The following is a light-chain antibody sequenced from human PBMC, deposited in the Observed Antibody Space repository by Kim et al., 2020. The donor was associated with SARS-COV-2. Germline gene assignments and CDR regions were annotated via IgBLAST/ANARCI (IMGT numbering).Light chain of an antibody. J-gene: IGKJ1*01. Sequence: AAVGDRVTNTCRARQSISDYLNWYQQKSGTAPRLLIYAASNLQSGVPSRFSGGGSGTDFTITISSLQPGDFATYYCQQSHSTPWTFGQGTKVDIK. V-gene: IGKV1-39*01. CDR1: QSISDY. CDR3: QQSHSTPWT. CDR2: AAS.